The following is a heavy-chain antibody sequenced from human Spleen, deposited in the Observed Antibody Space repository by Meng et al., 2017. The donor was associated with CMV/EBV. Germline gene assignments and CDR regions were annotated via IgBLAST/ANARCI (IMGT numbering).Heavy chain of an antibody. CDR2: ISSSSGYI. CDR1: GFTFSRFS. V-gene: IGHV3-21*01. D-gene: IGHD1-26*01. Sequence: GGSLRLSCEASGFTFSRFSLHWVRQAPGKGLEWVSSISSSSGYIYYADSVKGRFTISRDNAKNSLYLQMNSLRAEDTAVYYCARDGSIVGAHWGQGTLVTVSS. J-gene: IGHJ4*02. CDR3: ARDGSIVGAH.